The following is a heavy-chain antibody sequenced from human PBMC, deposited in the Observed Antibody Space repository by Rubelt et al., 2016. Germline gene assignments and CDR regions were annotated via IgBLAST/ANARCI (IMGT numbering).Heavy chain of an antibody. D-gene: IGHD6-13*01. CDR1: GGSFSGYY. V-gene: IGHV4-34*01. Sequence: QVQLQQWGAGLLKPSETLSLTCAVYGGSFSGYYWSWIRQPPGKGLEWIGEINHSGSTNYNPSFKSRVTLSVETSKNQFSRKLSSVTAADTAVYYCARDRQQQLNPYYYYGMDVWGQGTTVTVSS. CDR3: ARDRQQQLNPYYYYGMDV. CDR2: INHSGST. J-gene: IGHJ6*02.